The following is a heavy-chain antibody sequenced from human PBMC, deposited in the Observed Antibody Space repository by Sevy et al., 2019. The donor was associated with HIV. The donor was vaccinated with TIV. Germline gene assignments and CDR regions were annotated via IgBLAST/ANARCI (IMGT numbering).Heavy chain of an antibody. D-gene: IGHD3-16*01. CDR2: ISAYKGNT. J-gene: IGHJ4*02. CDR1: GYTFTSYG. V-gene: IGHV1-18*01. Sequence: ASVKVSCKASGYTFTSYGISWVRQAPGQGLEWMGWISAYKGNTNYAQKFQGRVTMTTDTSTFTAYMELRSLRYDDTAVYYCARDRDYDYIWGTFPYRDYWGQGTLVSVSS. CDR3: ARDRDYDYIWGTFPYRDY.